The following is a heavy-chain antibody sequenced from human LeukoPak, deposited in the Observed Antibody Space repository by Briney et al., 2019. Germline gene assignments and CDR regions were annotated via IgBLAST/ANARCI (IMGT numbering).Heavy chain of an antibody. J-gene: IGHJ4*02. D-gene: IGHD3-10*01. Sequence: GGSLRLSCAASGFTFSNAWMSWVRQAPGKGLEWVGRIKSKTDGGTTDYAAPAKGRFTISRDDSKNTLYLQMNSLKTEDTAVYYCTTGLITMARGVYFDYWGQGTLVTVSS. CDR2: IKSKTDGGTT. CDR1: GFTFSNAW. CDR3: TTGLITMARGVYFDY. V-gene: IGHV3-15*01.